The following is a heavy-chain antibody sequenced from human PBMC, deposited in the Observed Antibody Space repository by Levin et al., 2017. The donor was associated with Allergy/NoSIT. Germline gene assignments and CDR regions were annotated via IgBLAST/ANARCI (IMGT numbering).Heavy chain of an antibody. CDR2: ISSSSSTI. Sequence: GGSLRLSCAASGITFSNYDMNWVRQAPGKGLEWISYISSSSSTIFHADSVKGRFTISRDNAKNSLYLQMHSQRDEDTGVFYCAAKFHWNAGFNPNFDSWGRGTLVTVAS. CDR3: AAKFHWNAGFNPNFDS. D-gene: IGHD1-1*01. V-gene: IGHV3-48*02. CDR1: GITFSNYD. J-gene: IGHJ4*02.